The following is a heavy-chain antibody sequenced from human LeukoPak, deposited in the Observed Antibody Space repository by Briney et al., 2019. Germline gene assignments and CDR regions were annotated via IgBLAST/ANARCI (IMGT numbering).Heavy chain of an antibody. D-gene: IGHD2-8*01. J-gene: IGHJ3*02. V-gene: IGHV4-34*01. CDR3: ARGPATVLMVYARRAFDI. CDR1: GGSFSGYY. CDR2: INHSGST. Sequence: PETLSLTCAVYGGSFSGYYWSWVRQPPGKGLEWSGEINHSGSTNYNPSLKSRVTISVDTSKNQFSLKLSSVTAADTAVYYCARGPATVLMVYARRAFDIWGQRTMVTVSS.